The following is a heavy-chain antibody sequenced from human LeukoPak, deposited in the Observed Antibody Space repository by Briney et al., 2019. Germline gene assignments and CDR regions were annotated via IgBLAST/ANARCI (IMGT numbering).Heavy chain of an antibody. CDR2: IKKDGSEK. V-gene: IGHV3-7*01. J-gene: IGHJ6*04. CDR3: ATFAGVVPGGLLL. CDR1: GFTSSAFW. D-gene: IGHD2-2*01. Sequence: GGSLRLSCVASGFTSSAFWXXXXXXXXXXXXXXXANIKKDGSEKEYVDSVKGRFSIFRDNAKNSVYLQMNSLRAEDTAVYYCATFAGVVPGGLLLWGKGTTVIVSS.